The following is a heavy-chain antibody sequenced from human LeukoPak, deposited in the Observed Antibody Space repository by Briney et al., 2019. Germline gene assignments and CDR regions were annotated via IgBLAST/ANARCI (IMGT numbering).Heavy chain of an antibody. CDR1: GYTFTGYY. J-gene: IGHJ4*02. V-gene: IGHV1-2*02. CDR3: ARVPVGATNPYFDY. CDR2: INPNSGGT. D-gene: IGHD1-26*01. Sequence: ASVKVSCKASGYTFTGYYMHWVRQAPGQGLEWMGWINPNSGGTNYAQKFQGRVTMTRDTSIITAYMELSRLRSDDTAVYYCARVPVGATNPYFDYWGQGTLVTVSS.